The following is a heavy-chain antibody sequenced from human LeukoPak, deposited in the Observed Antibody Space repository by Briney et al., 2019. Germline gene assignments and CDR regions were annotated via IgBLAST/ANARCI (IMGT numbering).Heavy chain of an antibody. Sequence: GGTLRLSCAASGFTFSSYGMSWVRQAPGKGLEWVSGINWNGGSTGYADSVEGRFTISRDNAKNSQYLQMNSLRVEDTALYYCARAQTYGDSRLLLDYWGQGTLVTVSS. D-gene: IGHD4-17*01. CDR3: ARAQTYGDSRLLLDY. V-gene: IGHV3-20*04. J-gene: IGHJ4*02. CDR2: INWNGGST. CDR1: GFTFSSYG.